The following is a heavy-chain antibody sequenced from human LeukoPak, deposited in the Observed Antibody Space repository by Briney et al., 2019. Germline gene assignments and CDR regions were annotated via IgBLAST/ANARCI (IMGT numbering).Heavy chain of an antibody. CDR1: GFTFSNAW. D-gene: IGHD2-2*01. V-gene: IGHV3-15*01. CDR3: TTLYCSSTSCHGMKYYYYMDV. CDR2: IKTKTEGGTT. J-gene: IGHJ6*03. Sequence: GESLRLSCAASGFTFSNAWMNWVRQAPGKGLEWVGRIKTKTEGGTTDYAAPVKGRFTISRDDSKNTLYLQMNSLKTEDTAVYYCTTLYCSSTSCHGMKYYYYMDVWGKGTTVTVSS.